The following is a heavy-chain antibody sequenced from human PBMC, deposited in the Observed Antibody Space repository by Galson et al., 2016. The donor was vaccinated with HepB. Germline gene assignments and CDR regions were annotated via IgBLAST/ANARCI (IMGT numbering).Heavy chain of an antibody. V-gene: IGHV3-30*18. D-gene: IGHD3-22*01. Sequence: SLRLSCAASGFTFSDYAIHWGRQAPGKGLEWVAVTSYDGSNKYYADSVKGRFTISRDNSKNTLFLQMNSLRAEDTAVYYCAKERSPHSIGYYPTSDYWGQGTLVTVSS. CDR2: TSYDGSNK. CDR1: GFTFSDYA. CDR3: AKERSPHSIGYYPTSDY. J-gene: IGHJ4*02.